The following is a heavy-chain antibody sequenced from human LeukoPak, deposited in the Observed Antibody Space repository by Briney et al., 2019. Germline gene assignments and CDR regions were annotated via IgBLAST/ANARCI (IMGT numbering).Heavy chain of an antibody. CDR2: IYYSGST. CDR1: GGSISSYY. J-gene: IGHJ4*02. D-gene: IGHD2-15*01. V-gene: IGHV4-59*01. CDR3: ARHTLLAASSFDY. Sequence: SETLSLTCTVSGGSISSYYWSWIRQPPGKGLEWIGYIYYSGSTNYNPSLKSRVTISVDTSKNQFSLKLSSVTAADTAVYYCARHTLLAASSFDYWGQGTLVTVSS.